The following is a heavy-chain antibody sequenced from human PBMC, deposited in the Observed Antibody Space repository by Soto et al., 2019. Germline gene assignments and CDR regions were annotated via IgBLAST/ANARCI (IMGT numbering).Heavy chain of an antibody. V-gene: IGHV5-51*01. CDR1: GYIFTSYW. Sequence: GESLKISCKGSGYIFTSYWICCWLQMPGKGLEWMGIIYPGDSDTRYSPSFQGQVTISADKSISTAYLQWSSLKASDTAMYYCARRLPYSSSHDAFDIWGQGTMVTVSS. CDR2: IYPGDSDT. D-gene: IGHD6-6*01. J-gene: IGHJ3*02. CDR3: ARRLPYSSSHDAFDI.